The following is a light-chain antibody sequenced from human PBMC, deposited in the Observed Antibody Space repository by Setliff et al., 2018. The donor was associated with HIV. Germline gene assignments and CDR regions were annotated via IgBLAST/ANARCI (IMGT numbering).Light chain of an antibody. CDR3: CSYTGTYL. CDR1: SNDVGGYNY. J-gene: IGLJ1*01. CDR2: EVS. V-gene: IGLV2-14*01. Sequence: QSVLTQPASVSGSPGQSITISCTGSSNDVGGYNYVSWYQQRPGKAPKLMISEVSNRPSGVPPRFSGSTSGDTASLTISGLQAEDEADYYCCSYTGTYLFGTGTKVTVL.